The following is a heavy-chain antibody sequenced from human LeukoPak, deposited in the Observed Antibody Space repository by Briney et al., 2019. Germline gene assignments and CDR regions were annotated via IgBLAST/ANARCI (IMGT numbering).Heavy chain of an antibody. CDR1: GFTFSSYA. J-gene: IGHJ6*02. V-gene: IGHV3-30-3*01. CDR2: ISYDGSNK. CDR3: ARVGSTVTPPYYYYYGMDV. D-gene: IGHD4-11*01. Sequence: PGGSLRLSCAASGFTFSSYAMHWVRQAPGKGLEWVAVISYDGSNKYYADSVKGRFTISRDNSKNTLYLQMNSLRAEDTAVYYCARVGSTVTPPYYYYYGMDVWGQGTTVTVSS.